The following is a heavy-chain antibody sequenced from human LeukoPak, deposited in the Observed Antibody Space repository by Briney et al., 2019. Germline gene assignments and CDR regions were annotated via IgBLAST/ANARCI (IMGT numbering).Heavy chain of an antibody. V-gene: IGHV4-31*03. J-gene: IGHJ3*02. CDR3: ARDITMVRGVVDAFDI. CDR2: IYYSGST. Sequence: SQTLSLTCTVSGGSISSGGYYWSWIRQHPGKGLEWIGYIYYSGSTYYTPSLKSRVTISVDTSKNQFSLKLSSVTAADTAVYYCARDITMVRGVVDAFDIWGQGTMVTVSS. D-gene: IGHD3-10*01. CDR1: GGSISSGGYY.